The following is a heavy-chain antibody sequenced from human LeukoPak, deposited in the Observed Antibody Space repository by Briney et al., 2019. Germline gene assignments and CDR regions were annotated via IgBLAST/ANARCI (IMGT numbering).Heavy chain of an antibody. Sequence: GGSLRLSCVASGFTFSSYRMNWVRQAPGKGLEWVSSISSSSSYKYYTDSVKGRFTISRDNAKNSLYLQMNSLRAEDTAVYYCARDRDDDSSGSIDDAFDIWGQGTMVTVSS. V-gene: IGHV3-21*01. D-gene: IGHD3-22*01. CDR1: GFTFSSYR. CDR3: ARDRDDDSSGSIDDAFDI. J-gene: IGHJ3*02. CDR2: ISSSSSYK.